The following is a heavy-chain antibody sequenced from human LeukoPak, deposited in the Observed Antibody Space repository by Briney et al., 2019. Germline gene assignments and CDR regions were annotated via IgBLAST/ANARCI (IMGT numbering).Heavy chain of an antibody. V-gene: IGHV4-30-2*01. CDR1: GGSISSGGYS. CDR2: IYHSGST. J-gene: IGHJ4*02. CDR3: AGQPDYDILTGYSD. D-gene: IGHD3-9*01. Sequence: SQTLSLTCAVSGGSISSGGYSWSWIRQPPGKGLEWMGYIYHSGSTYYNPSPKSRVTISVDRSKNQFSLKLSSVTAADTAVYYCAGQPDYDILTGYSDWGQGTLVTVSS.